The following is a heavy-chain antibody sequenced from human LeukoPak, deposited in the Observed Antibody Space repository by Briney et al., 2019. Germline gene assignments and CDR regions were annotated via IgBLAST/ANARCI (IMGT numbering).Heavy chain of an antibody. D-gene: IGHD3-3*01. Sequence: SETLSLTCTVSGGSVNNYYWSWLRQPAGKGLEWIGRIYTTGSTNYNPSLKSRVTLSLDMSKNQFSLKLSSVTAADTAVYYCARNYDFWSGYHKGGVWFDPWGQGTLVTVSS. J-gene: IGHJ5*02. CDR2: IYTTGST. V-gene: IGHV4-4*07. CDR1: GGSVNNYY. CDR3: ARNYDFWSGYHKGGVWFDP.